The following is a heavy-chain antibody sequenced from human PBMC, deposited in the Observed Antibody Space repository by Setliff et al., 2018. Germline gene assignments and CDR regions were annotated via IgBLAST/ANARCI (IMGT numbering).Heavy chain of an antibody. D-gene: IGHD2-21*02. CDR1: GLTVAAYT. CDR3: ARGGSSVVVTAILDY. V-gene: IGHV3-66*02. J-gene: IGHJ4*02. CDR2: ISSGGST. Sequence: LRLSCAASGLTVAAYTMTWVRQAPGKGLEWISSISSGGSTYYADSVKGRFTISRDNSKNTLYLQMNSLRAEDTAVYYCARGGSSVVVTAILDYWGQGTLVTVSS.